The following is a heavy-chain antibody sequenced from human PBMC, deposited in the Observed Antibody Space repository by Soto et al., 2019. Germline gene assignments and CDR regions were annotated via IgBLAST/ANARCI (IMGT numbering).Heavy chain of an antibody. CDR2: ISYSGTT. V-gene: IGHV4-30-4*01. J-gene: IGHJ5*02. D-gene: IGHD4-17*01. CDR1: GGSISSGNYY. Sequence: PSETLSLTCTVSGGSISSGNYYWSWIRQPPGKGLEWIGFISYSGTTHYSASLRSRVSISVDTSKNQFSLDLSSVTAADTAVYYCARETYGDYVGYFDPWGQGTLVTVSS. CDR3: ARETYGDYVGYFDP.